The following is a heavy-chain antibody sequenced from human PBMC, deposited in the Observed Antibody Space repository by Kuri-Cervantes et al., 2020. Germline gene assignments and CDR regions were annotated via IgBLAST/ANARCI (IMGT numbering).Heavy chain of an antibody. CDR3: ARSSGYYGSGSYPYYYYYMDV. V-gene: IGHV3-48*01. Sequence: GGSLRLSCAASGFTFSSYAMSWVRQAPGKGLEWVSAISGSSSTIYYADSVKGRFTISRDNAKNSLYLHMNSLRAEDTAVYYCARSSGYYGSGSYPYYYYYMDVWGKGTTVTVSS. D-gene: IGHD3-10*01. CDR2: ISGSSSTI. J-gene: IGHJ6*03. CDR1: GFTFSSYA.